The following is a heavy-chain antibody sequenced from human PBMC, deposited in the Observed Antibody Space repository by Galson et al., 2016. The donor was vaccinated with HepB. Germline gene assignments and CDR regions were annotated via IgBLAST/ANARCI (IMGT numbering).Heavy chain of an antibody. Sequence: SVKVSCKASRYIFTTSYMHWMRQAPGQGLEWMGIINPSSGTTNYAQNFQGRVTMTRDTSTNTVYMEMRSLRSEDTAVYYCATDQDGPLDHWGQGTLVTVSS. J-gene: IGHJ4*02. CDR3: ATDQDGPLDH. D-gene: IGHD2-15*01. V-gene: IGHV1-46*01. CDR2: INPSSGTT. CDR1: RYIFTTSY.